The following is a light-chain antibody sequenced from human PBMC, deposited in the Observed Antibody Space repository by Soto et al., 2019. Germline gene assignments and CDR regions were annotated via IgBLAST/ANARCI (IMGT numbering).Light chain of an antibody. Sequence: QSVLTQPPSASGTPGQRVTISCSGSTSNFGSNTVNWYQQLPGTAPKLLISNNVERPSGVPDRFSGSRSGTSASLAISGLQSEDEADYYCAAWDDRLNGHYVFGTGTKVTVL. CDR3: AAWDDRLNGHYV. CDR1: TSNFGSNT. CDR2: NNV. V-gene: IGLV1-44*01. J-gene: IGLJ1*01.